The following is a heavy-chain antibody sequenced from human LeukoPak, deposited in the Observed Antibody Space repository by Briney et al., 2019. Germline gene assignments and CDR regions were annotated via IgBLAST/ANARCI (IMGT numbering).Heavy chain of an antibody. CDR3: ARARYDFWSGYPESDY. J-gene: IGHJ4*02. CDR1: GFTFSSYS. D-gene: IGHD3-3*01. CDR2: ISSSSSYI. Sequence: GGSLRLSCAASGFTFSSYSMNWVRQAPGKGLEWVSSISSSSSYIYYADSVKGRFTISRDNAKNSLYLQMNSLRAEDTAVYYCARARYDFWSGYPESDYWGQGTLVTVSS. V-gene: IGHV3-21*01.